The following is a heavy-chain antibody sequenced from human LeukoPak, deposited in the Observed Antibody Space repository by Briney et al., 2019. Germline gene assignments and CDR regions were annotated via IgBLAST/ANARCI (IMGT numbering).Heavy chain of an antibody. Sequence: SETLSLTCTVSGGSISSYYWSWVRQPPGKGLEWIGFIYYSGSTYYNPSLKSRVTISVDTSKNQFSLRLSSVTATDTAEYFCARHQMRYSYGTLFDYWGQGTLVTVSS. CDR2: IYYSGST. CDR1: GGSISSYY. D-gene: IGHD5-18*01. CDR3: ARHQMRYSYGTLFDY. V-gene: IGHV4-59*08. J-gene: IGHJ4*02.